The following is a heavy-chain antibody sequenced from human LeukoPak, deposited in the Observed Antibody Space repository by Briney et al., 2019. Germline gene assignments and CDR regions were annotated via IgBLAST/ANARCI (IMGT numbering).Heavy chain of an antibody. CDR3: ARDRGYSGYGDVDY. Sequence: PGGSLRLSCAASGFTFSSYAMHWVRQASGKGLEWVAVISYDGSNKYYADSVKGRFTISRDNSKNTLYLQMNSLRAEDTAVYYCARDRGYSGYGDVDYWGQGTLVTVSS. CDR1: GFTFSSYA. V-gene: IGHV3-30-3*01. CDR2: ISYDGSNK. D-gene: IGHD5-12*01. J-gene: IGHJ4*02.